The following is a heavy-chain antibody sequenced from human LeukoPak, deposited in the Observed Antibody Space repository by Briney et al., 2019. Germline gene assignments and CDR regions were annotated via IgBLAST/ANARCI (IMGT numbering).Heavy chain of an antibody. CDR1: GGSISSSSHY. V-gene: IGHV4-30-4*08. CDR2: IYYSGST. J-gene: IGHJ4*02. D-gene: IGHD6-13*01. Sequence: IPSETLSLTCTVSGGSISSSSHYWGWIRQPPGKGLEWIGYIYYSGSTYYNPSLKSRVTISVDTSKNQFSLKLSSVTAADTAVYYCASSRQQLVDYWGQGTLVTVSS. CDR3: ASSRQQLVDY.